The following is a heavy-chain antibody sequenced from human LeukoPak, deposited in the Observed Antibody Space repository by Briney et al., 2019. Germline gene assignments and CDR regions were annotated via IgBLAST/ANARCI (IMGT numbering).Heavy chain of an antibody. CDR2: IYHSGST. CDR3: ARAQPIKTWGY. CDR1: GYSISSGYY. J-gene: IGHJ4*02. V-gene: IGHV4-38-2*02. Sequence: SETLSLTCTVSGYSISSGYYWGWIRQPPGTGLEWIGSIYHSGSTYYNPSLKSRVTISVDTSKNQFSLKLSSVTAADTAVYYCARAQPIKTWGYWGQGTLVTVSS. D-gene: IGHD7-27*01.